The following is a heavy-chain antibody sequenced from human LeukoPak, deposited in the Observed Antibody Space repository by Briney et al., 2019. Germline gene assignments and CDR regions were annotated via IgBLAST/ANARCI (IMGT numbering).Heavy chain of an antibody. CDR1: GGSTAPYY. J-gene: IGHJ4*02. CDR2: LYYTGST. D-gene: IGHD5-24*01. Sequence: PSETLSLTCSVSGGSTAPYYWSWIRQSPGKGLEWIGYLYYTGSTNYNPSLRSRVIMSVDTSKNQFSLKLSSVTAADSAVYYCARVALNSSPDFWGQGTLVTVSS. CDR3: ARVALNSSPDF. V-gene: IGHV4-59*01.